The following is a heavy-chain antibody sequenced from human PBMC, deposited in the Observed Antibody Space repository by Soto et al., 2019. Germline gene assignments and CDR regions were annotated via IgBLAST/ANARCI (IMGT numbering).Heavy chain of an antibody. Sequence: SETLSLTCTVSGGSISSGGYYWSWIRQHPGKGLEWIGYIYYSGSTYYNPSLKSRVTISVDTSKNQFSLKLSSVTAADTAVYYCARVERSGPRYYFDYWGQGTLVTVSS. J-gene: IGHJ4*02. CDR1: GGSISSGGYY. CDR2: IYYSGST. V-gene: IGHV4-31*03. D-gene: IGHD2-15*01. CDR3: ARVERSGPRYYFDY.